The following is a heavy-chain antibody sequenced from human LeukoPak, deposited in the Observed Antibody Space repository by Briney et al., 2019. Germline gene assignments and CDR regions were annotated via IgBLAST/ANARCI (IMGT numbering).Heavy chain of an antibody. V-gene: IGHV1-69*05. CDR1: GGTFSSYA. D-gene: IGHD2-15*01. CDR2: IIPIFGTA. Sequence: SMKVSCKASGGTFSSYAISWVRQAPGQGLEWMGRIIPIFGTANYAQKFQGRVTITTDESTSTAYMELSSLRSEDTAVYYCASGSRDGNYYYYYMDVWGKGTTVTVSS. J-gene: IGHJ6*03. CDR3: ASGSRDGNYYYYYMDV.